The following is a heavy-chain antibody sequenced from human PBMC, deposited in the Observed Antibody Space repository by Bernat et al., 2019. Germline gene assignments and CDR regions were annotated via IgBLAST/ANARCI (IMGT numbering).Heavy chain of an antibody. CDR2: IYCSGST. Sequence: QLQLQESGPGLVKPSETLSLTCTVSGGSISSSSYYWGWIRQPPGKGLEWIGSIYCSGSTYYNPSLKSRVTISVDTSKNQFSLKLSSVTAADTAVYYCARGTGIYYDCSDPYYFDYWGQGTLVTVSS. D-gene: IGHD3-22*01. CDR3: ARGTGIYYDCSDPYYFDY. CDR1: GGSISSSSYY. J-gene: IGHJ4*02. V-gene: IGHV4-39*01.